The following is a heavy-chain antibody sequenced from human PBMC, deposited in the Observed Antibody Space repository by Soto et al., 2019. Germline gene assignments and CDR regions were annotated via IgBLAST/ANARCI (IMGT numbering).Heavy chain of an antibody. J-gene: IGHJ4*02. CDR1: GFTFSTST. Sequence: EVQLVESGGGLVQPGGSLRLSCAASGFTFSTSTMNWVRQAPGKGLEWVSYIASSGSPTYYADFVKGRFTISRDNAKNSLYLQRDSLRAEDRAVYYCVSDCSSIAGYGYWGQGTLVTVSS. CDR2: IASSGSPT. CDR3: VSDCSSIAGYGY. D-gene: IGHD2-2*01. V-gene: IGHV3-48*01.